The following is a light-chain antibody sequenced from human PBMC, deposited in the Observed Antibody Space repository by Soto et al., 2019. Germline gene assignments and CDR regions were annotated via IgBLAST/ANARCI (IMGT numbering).Light chain of an antibody. Sequence: QSALTQPASVSGSPGQSITISCTGTSSDVGGYNYVSWYQQHPGKAPKLMIYDVSNRPSGVSNRFSGSKSGNTASLTISGLQAEDEADYSCSSYTCSSTHYVFGTGTKVTVL. CDR1: SSDVGGYNY. CDR2: DVS. J-gene: IGLJ1*01. CDR3: SSYTCSSTHYV. V-gene: IGLV2-14*01.